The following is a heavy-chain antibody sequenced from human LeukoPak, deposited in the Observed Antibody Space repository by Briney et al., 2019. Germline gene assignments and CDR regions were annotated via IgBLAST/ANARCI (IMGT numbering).Heavy chain of an antibody. V-gene: IGHV3-30-3*01. CDR3: ASAYCSGDSCYSWVY. Sequence: GRSLRLSCAASGFTFSSYAMHWVRQAPGKGLEWVAVISYDGSNKYYADSVKGRFTISRDNSKNTLYLQMNSLRAEDTAVYYCASAYCSGDSCYSWVYWGQGTLVTVSS. D-gene: IGHD2-15*01. J-gene: IGHJ4*02. CDR2: ISYDGSNK. CDR1: GFTFSSYA.